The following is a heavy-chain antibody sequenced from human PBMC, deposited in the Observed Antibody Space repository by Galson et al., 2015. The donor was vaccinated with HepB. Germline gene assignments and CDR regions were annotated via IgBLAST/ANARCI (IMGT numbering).Heavy chain of an antibody. Sequence: SGGTFSSYAISWVRQAPGQGLEWMGGIIPIFGTANYAQKFQGRVTITADKSTSTAYMELSSLRSEDTAVYYCARSLGDCSSTSCYESDYYYYGMDVWGQGTTVTVSS. V-gene: IGHV1-69*06. D-gene: IGHD2-2*01. CDR3: ARSLGDCSSTSCYESDYYYYGMDV. J-gene: IGHJ6*02. CDR1: GGTFSSYA. CDR2: IIPIFGTA.